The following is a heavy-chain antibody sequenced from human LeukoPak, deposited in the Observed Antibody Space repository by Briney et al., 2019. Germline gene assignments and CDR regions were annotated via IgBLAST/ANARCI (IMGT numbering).Heavy chain of an antibody. V-gene: IGHV1-2*02. CDR2: INPNSGAT. D-gene: IGHD5-18*01. CDR1: GYIFTGYY. J-gene: IGHJ4*02. CDR3: ARYHPDTADDY. Sequence: ASVKVSCKASGYIFTGYYMHWVRQAPGQGLEWMGWINPNSGATNYAQKFQGRVTVTRDTSISTAYMELSRLRSDDTAVYYCARYHPDTADDYWGQGTLVTVSS.